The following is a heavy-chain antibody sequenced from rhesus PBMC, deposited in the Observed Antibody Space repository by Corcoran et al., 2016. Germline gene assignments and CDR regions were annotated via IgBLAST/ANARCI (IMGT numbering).Heavy chain of an antibody. CDR3: ARGPNSGSYYYYGLDS. J-gene: IGHJ6*01. Sequence: EVQLVESGGGLAKPGGSLRLSCAASGFSFRVYYLYWVRPAPGKGLEWVSGISYTGGSTYDADSVKGRFTISRENAKNTLYLQMDSLRAEDTAVYYCARGPNSGSYYYYGLDSWGQGVVVTVSS. D-gene: IGHD3-16*01. V-gene: IGHV3S18*01. CDR2: ISYTGGST. CDR1: GFSFRVYY.